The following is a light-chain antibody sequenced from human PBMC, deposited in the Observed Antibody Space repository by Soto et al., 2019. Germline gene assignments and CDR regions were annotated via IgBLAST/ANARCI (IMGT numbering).Light chain of an antibody. CDR1: QSVSSY. CDR2: DAS. V-gene: IGKV3-11*01. J-gene: IGKJ4*01. Sequence: IEFTQSPATLSFSPGERATPPCRASQSVSSYLAWYQQKPGQAPRLLIYDASNRATGIPARFSGSGSGTDFTLTISSLEPEDFAVYYCQQRSNWPRLTFGGGTKVDIK. CDR3: QQRSNWPRLT.